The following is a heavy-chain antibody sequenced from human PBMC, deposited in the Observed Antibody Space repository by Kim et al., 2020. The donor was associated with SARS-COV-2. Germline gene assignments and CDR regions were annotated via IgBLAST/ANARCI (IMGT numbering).Heavy chain of an antibody. J-gene: IGHJ6*01. V-gene: IGHV3-30*18. CDR1: GFTFRSYG. Sequence: GGSLRLSCTASGFTFRSYGMHWVRQPPGKGLEWVALISYDGSLQYYADSVKGRFTISRDNSRDTLYLQLNSLTSEDTAVYYCAKAPGSRGSSYFYGLDVRGQGTTVTVFS. D-gene: IGHD6-19*01. CDR3: AKAPGSRGSSYFYGLDV. CDR2: ISYDGSLQ.